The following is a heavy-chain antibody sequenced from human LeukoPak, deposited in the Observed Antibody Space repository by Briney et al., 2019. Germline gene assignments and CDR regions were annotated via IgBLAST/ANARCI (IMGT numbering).Heavy chain of an antibody. CDR2: ISYDGSNK. Sequence: GGSLRLSCAASGFTFSSYAMHWVRQAPSKGLEWVAVISYDGSNKYYADSVKGRFTISRDNSKNTLYLQMNSLRAEDTAVYYCARDWVSMVRGASQGYWGQGTLVTVSS. V-gene: IGHV3-30-3*01. D-gene: IGHD3-10*01. J-gene: IGHJ4*02. CDR3: ARDWVSMVRGASQGY. CDR1: GFTFSSYA.